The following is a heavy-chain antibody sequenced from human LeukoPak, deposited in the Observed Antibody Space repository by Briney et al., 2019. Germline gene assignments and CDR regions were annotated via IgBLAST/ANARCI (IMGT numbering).Heavy chain of an antibody. D-gene: IGHD4-17*01. CDR2: IKSKRHGETA. CDR1: GITFSEAW. CDR3: TTDYGLRNAFDI. J-gene: IGHJ3*02. Sequence: GGSLRLSCTASGITFSEAWMSWVRQAPGKGLEWVGRIKSKRHGETADYAAPVKGRFTISRDDSKNTLYLQMNSLKTEDTAVYYCTTDYGLRNAFDIWGQGTMVTVSS. V-gene: IGHV3-15*01.